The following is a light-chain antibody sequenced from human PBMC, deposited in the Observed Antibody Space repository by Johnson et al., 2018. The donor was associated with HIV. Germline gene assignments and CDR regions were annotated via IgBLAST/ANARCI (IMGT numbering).Light chain of an antibody. V-gene: IGLV1-51*02. J-gene: IGLJ1*01. CDR3: GTWDSRLIADV. CDR2: EDN. CDR1: RSNIGNNY. Sequence: QSVLTQPPSVSAAPGQKVTISCSGGRSNIGNNYVSWYQQLPGTTPKLLMYEDNERPSGIPDRFSGSKSGTSATLGISGLQTGDEADYFCGTWDSRLIADVFGTGTKVTVL.